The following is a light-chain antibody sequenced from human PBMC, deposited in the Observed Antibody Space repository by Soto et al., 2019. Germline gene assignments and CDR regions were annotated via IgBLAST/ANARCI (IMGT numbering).Light chain of an antibody. Sequence: QSVLTQPPSVSASPGQKVTISCSGSSSNVGNNHVSWYQHLPGTAPRVLIYDNNKRPSGIPDRFSGSKSGTSATLAITGLQTGDEADYYCGTWDSSLTGEVFGGGTQLTVL. J-gene: IGLJ2*01. CDR1: SSNVGNNH. V-gene: IGLV1-51*01. CDR2: DNN. CDR3: GTWDSSLTGEV.